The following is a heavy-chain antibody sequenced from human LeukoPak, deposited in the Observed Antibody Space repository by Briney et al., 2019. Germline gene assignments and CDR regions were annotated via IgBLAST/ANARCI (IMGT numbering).Heavy chain of an antibody. D-gene: IGHD6-13*01. CDR1: GGYIGSFY. CDR2: IYYSGST. J-gene: IGHJ4*02. CDR3: ARGFAAAGFDY. V-gene: IGHV4-59*08. Sequence: SEALSLTCTVSGGYIGSFYWSWIRRPPGKGLEWIGYIYYSGSTNYNPSLKSRVTISVDTSKNQFSLKVTSVTAADTAVYYCARGFAAAGFDYWGQGTLVTVSS.